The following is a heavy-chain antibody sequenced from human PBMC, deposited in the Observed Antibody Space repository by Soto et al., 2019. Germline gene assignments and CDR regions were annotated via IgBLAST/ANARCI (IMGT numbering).Heavy chain of an antibody. D-gene: IGHD3-10*01. CDR3: ARDWSGGIFDY. CDR2: IIPIFGTA. V-gene: IGHV1-69*13. J-gene: IGHJ4*02. CDR1: GDTFSSYA. Sequence: GASVKVSWKASGDTFSSYAISWVRQAPGQGLEWMGGIIPIFGTANYAQKFQGRVTITADESTSTAYMELSSLRSEDTAVYYCARDWSGGIFDYRGQGTLVTVSS.